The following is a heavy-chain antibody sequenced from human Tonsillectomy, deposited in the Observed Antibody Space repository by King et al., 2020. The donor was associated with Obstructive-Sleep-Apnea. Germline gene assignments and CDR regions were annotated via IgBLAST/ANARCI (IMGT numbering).Heavy chain of an antibody. D-gene: IGHD6-13*01. CDR2: IYYSGST. Sequence: QLQESGPGLVKPSETLSLTCTVSGGSISSYYWSWIRQPPGKGLEWIGYIYYSGSTYYNPSLKSRVTISLDTSKNQFSLKLSSVTAADTAVYYCARVYSSSWSEYYFDYWGQGTLVTVSS. CDR3: ARVYSSSWSEYYFDY. J-gene: IGHJ4*02. V-gene: IGHV4-59*01. CDR1: GGSISSYY.